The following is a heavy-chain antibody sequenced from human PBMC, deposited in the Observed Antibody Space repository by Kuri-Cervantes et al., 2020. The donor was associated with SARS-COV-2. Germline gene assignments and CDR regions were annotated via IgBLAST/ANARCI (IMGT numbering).Heavy chain of an antibody. CDR1: GGSISSSSYY. CDR3: ARTDSPPLNWFDP. CDR2: IYYSGST. D-gene: IGHD2-21*01. J-gene: IGHJ5*02. V-gene: IGHV4-39*07. Sequence: ESLKISCTVSGGSISSSSYYWGWIRQPPGKGLEWIGSIYYSGSTYYNPSLKSRVTISVDTSKNQFSLKLTPVTAADTAVYYCARTDSPPLNWFDPWGQGTLVTVSS.